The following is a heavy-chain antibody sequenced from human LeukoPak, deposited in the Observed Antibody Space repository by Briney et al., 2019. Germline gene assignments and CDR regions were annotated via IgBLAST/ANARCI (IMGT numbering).Heavy chain of an antibody. Sequence: GGSLRLSCAASGFTFSSFGMNWVRQAPGKGLEWVSYISSSSSTIYYADSVKGRFTISRDNAKNSLYLQMNSLRAEDTAVYYCARPLWFGERDYWGQGTLVTVSS. CDR3: ARPLWFGERDY. V-gene: IGHV3-48*04. CDR2: ISSSSSTI. D-gene: IGHD3-10*01. CDR1: GFTFSSFG. J-gene: IGHJ4*02.